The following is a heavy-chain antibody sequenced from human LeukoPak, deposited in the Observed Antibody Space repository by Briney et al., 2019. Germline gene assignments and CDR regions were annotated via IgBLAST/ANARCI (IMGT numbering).Heavy chain of an antibody. D-gene: IGHD4-11*01. V-gene: IGHV3-30-3*01. CDR2: ISHDGNNK. J-gene: IGHJ4*02. CDR1: GFTFSNYV. Sequence: GGSLRLSCAASGFTFSNYVFYWVRQAPAKGLEWVAVISHDGNNKNYGDSVKGRFTIARDTPKNTVYLQMNSLRVEGTAVYYCATSYLMGDPMTTSSGVGGQGTLVTVSS. CDR3: ATSYLMGDPMTTSSGV.